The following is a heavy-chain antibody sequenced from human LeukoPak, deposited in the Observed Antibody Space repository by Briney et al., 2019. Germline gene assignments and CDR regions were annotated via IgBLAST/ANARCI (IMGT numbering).Heavy chain of an antibody. V-gene: IGHV3-23*01. D-gene: IGHD3-3*01. CDR2: ISGSGGRT. CDR1: GFNFKNYG. J-gene: IGHJ4*02. CDR3: AKGEFWSGPSHFEF. Sequence: PGGSLRLSCTAFGFNFKNYGMNWARQAPGKGLEWVSEISGSGGRTYLADSVRGRFTLSRDDSKNTVYLEMNSLRGEDTAVYYCAKGEFWSGPSHFEFWGQGTLVTVSS.